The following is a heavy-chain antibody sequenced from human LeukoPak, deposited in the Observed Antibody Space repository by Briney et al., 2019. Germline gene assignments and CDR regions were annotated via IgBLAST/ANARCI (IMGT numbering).Heavy chain of an antibody. J-gene: IGHJ4*02. V-gene: IGHV3-53*01. CDR1: GFTFSSYE. Sequence: GGSLRLSCAASGFTFSSYEMNWVRQAPGKGLEGVSFIYSDNTHYSDSVKGRFTISRDNSKNTLYLQMNSLRAEDTAVYYCARTLALSGSPYFDYWGQGTLVTVSS. D-gene: IGHD1-26*01. CDR2: IYSDNT. CDR3: ARTLALSGSPYFDY.